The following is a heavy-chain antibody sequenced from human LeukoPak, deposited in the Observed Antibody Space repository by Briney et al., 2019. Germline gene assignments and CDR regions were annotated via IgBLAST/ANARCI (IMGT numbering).Heavy chain of an antibody. CDR1: GFTFSNYW. Sequence: GGSLRLSGAGSGFTFSNYWMSWVRQAPGKGLEWVANIKQDGSEKNYVDSVKGRFTISRDNAKNSLYLQMNSLRADDTAVYYCARRTAMVTVYYYYYMDVWGKGTTVTVSS. CDR2: IKQDGSEK. V-gene: IGHV3-7*01. J-gene: IGHJ6*03. CDR3: ARRTAMVTVYYYYYMDV. D-gene: IGHD5-18*01.